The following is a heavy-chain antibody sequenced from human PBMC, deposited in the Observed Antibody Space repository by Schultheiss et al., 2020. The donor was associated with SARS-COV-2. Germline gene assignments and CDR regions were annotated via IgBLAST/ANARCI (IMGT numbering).Heavy chain of an antibody. D-gene: IGHD5-24*01. Sequence: SETLSLTCSVSGDSIGTYYWNWVRQSPGKGLEWIGYIYYSGSTNYNPSVKSRVTISVDTSKNQFSLKLSSVTAADTAVYYCARRQFYYYGMDVWGQGTTVTVSS. J-gene: IGHJ6*02. CDR3: ARRQFYYYGMDV. CDR2: IYYSGST. CDR1: GDSIGTYY. V-gene: IGHV4-59*12.